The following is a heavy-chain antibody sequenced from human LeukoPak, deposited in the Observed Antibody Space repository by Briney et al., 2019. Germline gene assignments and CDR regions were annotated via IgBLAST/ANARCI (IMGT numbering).Heavy chain of an antibody. V-gene: IGHV1-69*13. D-gene: IGHD6-19*01. CDR3: ARARYSSGWSPRSDWFDP. CDR2: IIPIFGTA. Sequence: ASVKVSCKASGYTFTSYGISWVRQAPGQGLEWMGGIIPIFGTANYAQKFQGRVTITADESTSTAYMELSSLRSEDTAVYYCARARYSSGWSPRSDWFDPWGQGTLVTVSS. J-gene: IGHJ5*02. CDR1: GYTFTSYG.